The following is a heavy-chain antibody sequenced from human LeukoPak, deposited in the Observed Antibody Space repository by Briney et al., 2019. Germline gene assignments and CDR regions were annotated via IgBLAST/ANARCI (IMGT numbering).Heavy chain of an antibody. D-gene: IGHD3-10*01. J-gene: IGHJ4*02. CDR3: ATVRGGNTRDFDY. CDR2: IRSSGGYI. CDR1: GFTFSSYN. V-gene: IGHV3-21*01. Sequence: GGSLRLSCAASGFTFSSYNMQWVRQAPEKGLEWVSSIRSSGGYIYYADSGKGRFTISRDNAKHSLYLQMNSLRAEDTAVYHCATVRGGNTRDFDYWGQGTLVTVSS.